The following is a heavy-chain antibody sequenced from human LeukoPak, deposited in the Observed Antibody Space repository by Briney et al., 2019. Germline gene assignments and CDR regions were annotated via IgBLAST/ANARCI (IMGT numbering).Heavy chain of an antibody. D-gene: IGHD1-26*01. CDR2: IYPKTGGT. V-gene: IGHV1-2*02. J-gene: IGHJ5*02. CDR1: GYTFTGYY. CDR3: AGPWDQVGFDP. Sequence: ASVTVSCKASGYTFTGYYLHWVGQAPGQGLEWMGWIYPKTGGTSYAQKFQGRVTMTRDTSISTAYMELIGLRSDDTAVYYCAGPWDQVGFDPWGQGTLVSVSS.